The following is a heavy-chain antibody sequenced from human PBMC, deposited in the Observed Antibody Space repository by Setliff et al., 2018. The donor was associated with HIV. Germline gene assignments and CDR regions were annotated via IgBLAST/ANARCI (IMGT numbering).Heavy chain of an antibody. Sequence: GASVKVSCKVSGYTLAEISMHWVRQAPGKGLEWMGGFDPEDGEKVYAPRFQGTVTMTEDTSTDTAYMELTSLTSEDTAVYYCATITFYYDSSGSQNKMSYFFDYLGQGTLVTVSS. V-gene: IGHV1-24*01. J-gene: IGHJ4*02. CDR3: ATITFYYDSSGSQNKMSYFFDY. CDR2: FDPEDGEK. D-gene: IGHD3-22*01. CDR1: GYTLAEIS.